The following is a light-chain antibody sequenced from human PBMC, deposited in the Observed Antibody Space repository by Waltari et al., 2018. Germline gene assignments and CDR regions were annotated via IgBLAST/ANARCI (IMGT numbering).Light chain of an antibody. J-gene: IGKJ1*01. V-gene: IGKV3-15*01. CDR1: QSVGTN. CDR3: QQYDDWPRT. Sequence: EIVMTQSPASLSVSPGDRVTLSCRASQSVGTNLAWYQQRPGRAPRLLVYRASTRASDIPARFSGSGSGTDFTLSISTLQSEDFAVYYCQQYDDWPRTFGQGTKVEIK. CDR2: RAS.